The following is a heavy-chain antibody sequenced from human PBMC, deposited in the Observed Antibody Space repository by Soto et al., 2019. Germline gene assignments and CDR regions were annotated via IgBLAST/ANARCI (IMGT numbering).Heavy chain of an antibody. CDR2: ISAYNGNT. V-gene: IGHV1-18*01. J-gene: IGHJ6*02. Sequence: QVQLVQSGAEVKKPGASVKVSCKASGYTFTSYGISWVRQAPGQGLEWMGWISAYNGNTNYAQKLQGRVTKTTDTSTSTAYMELRSLRSDDTAVYYCARDCISTSCYSYYYYGMDVWGQGTTVTVSS. CDR3: ARDCISTSCYSYYYYGMDV. D-gene: IGHD2-2*01. CDR1: GYTFTSYG.